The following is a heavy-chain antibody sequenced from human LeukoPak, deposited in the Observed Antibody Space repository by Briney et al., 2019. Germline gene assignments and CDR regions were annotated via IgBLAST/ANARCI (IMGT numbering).Heavy chain of an antibody. Sequence: GGSLRLSCAASGFTFSDYYMSWIRQAPGKGLEWVSYISSSGSYTNYADSVKGRFTISRDNAKNSLYLQMNSLRAEDTAVYYCARAIAAAASYYFDYWGQGTLVTVSS. J-gene: IGHJ4*02. CDR1: GFTFSDYY. CDR2: ISSSGSYT. CDR3: ARAIAAAASYYFDY. V-gene: IGHV3-11*05. D-gene: IGHD6-13*01.